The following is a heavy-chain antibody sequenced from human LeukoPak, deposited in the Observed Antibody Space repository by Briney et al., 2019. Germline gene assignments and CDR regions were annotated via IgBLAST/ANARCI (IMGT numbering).Heavy chain of an antibody. CDR2: IWYDGSNK. Sequence: GRSLRLSCAASGFTFSSYGMHWVRQAPGKGLEWVAVIWYDGSNKYYADSVKGRFTISRDNSKNTLYLQMNSLRAEDTAVYYCAKDRSGSYLPGDYWGQGTLVTVSS. CDR1: GFTFSSYG. J-gene: IGHJ4*02. V-gene: IGHV3-33*06. CDR3: AKDRSGSYLPGDY. D-gene: IGHD1-26*01.